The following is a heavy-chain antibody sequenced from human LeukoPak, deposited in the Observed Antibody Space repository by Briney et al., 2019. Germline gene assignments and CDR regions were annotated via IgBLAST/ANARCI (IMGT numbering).Heavy chain of an antibody. CDR3: AREIAAAGTGDAFDI. CDR2: ISRSSSYI. CDR1: GFTFSSYS. Sequence: PGGSLRLSCAASGFTFSSYSMNWVRQAPGKGLEWVSSISRSSSYIYYADSVKGRFTISRDNAKNSLYLQMNSLRAEDTAVYYCAREIAAAGTGDAFDIWGQGTMVTVSS. J-gene: IGHJ3*02. V-gene: IGHV3-21*01. D-gene: IGHD6-13*01.